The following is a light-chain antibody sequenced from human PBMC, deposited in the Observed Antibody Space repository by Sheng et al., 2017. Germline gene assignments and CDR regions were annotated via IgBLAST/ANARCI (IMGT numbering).Light chain of an antibody. CDR2: GAS. CDR3: QQYNNWPLWT. Sequence: EIVMTQSPATLSVSPGERATLSCRASQSVSSNLAWYQQKPGQAPRLLIYGASIRATGIPARFSGSWSGTEFTLTISILQSEDFAVYYCQQYNNWPLWTFGQGTKVEIK. CDR1: QSVSSN. V-gene: IGKV3D-15*03. J-gene: IGKJ1*01.